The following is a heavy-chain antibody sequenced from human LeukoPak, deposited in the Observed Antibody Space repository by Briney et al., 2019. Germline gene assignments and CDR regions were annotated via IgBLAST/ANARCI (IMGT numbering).Heavy chain of an antibody. CDR3: AKDKAGGDYGGVSLEY. V-gene: IGHV3-74*01. J-gene: IGHJ4*02. D-gene: IGHD4-17*01. Sequence: PGVPLRLPCTPSGFTLRQYCLHCLRHARGKGLVWVSRIKPEDGSTSSPDSVKGRFTISRERAKSTLYLQMNSLRAEDTAVYYCAKDKAGGDYGGVSLEYWGEGTLVTVSS. CDR1: GFTLRQYC. CDR2: IKPEDGST.